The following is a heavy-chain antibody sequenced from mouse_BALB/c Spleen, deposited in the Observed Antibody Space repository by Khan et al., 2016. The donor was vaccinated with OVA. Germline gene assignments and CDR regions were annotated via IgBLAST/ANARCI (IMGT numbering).Heavy chain of an antibody. J-gene: IGHJ4*01. Sequence: EVQLVESGGGLVKPGGSLKLSCAASGFTFSSYAMSWVRQTPEKRLEWVATISSGGSYTYYPDSVKGRFTISRDNAKNTLYLQMSSLRSEDTAMYYCASSDGYCGRGAMDYWGQGTSVTVSS. CDR3: ASSDGYCGRGAMDY. D-gene: IGHD2-3*01. CDR2: ISSGGSYT. CDR1: GFTFSSYA. V-gene: IGHV5-9-3*01.